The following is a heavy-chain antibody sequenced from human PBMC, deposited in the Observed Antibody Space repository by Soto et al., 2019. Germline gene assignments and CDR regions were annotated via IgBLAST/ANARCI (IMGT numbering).Heavy chain of an antibody. CDR2: IAVGGGYT. CDR1: GFTFTSSA. CDR3: AADATAWQQMVPYDY. D-gene: IGHD2-8*01. Sequence: GASVKVSCKASGFTFTSSAFQWVRQARGQRLEWIGWIAVGGGYTNYAQRFQDRVTLTRDMSTATTYMELSRLTSEDTAIYYCAADATAWQQMVPYDYWGQGTLVTVSS. J-gene: IGHJ4*02. V-gene: IGHV1-58*01.